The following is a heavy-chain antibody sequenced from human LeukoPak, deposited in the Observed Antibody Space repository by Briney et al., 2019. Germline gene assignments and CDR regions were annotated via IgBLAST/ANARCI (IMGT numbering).Heavy chain of an antibody. D-gene: IGHD3-9*01. CDR1: GGSISSYY. Sequence: SETLSLTCTVSGGSISSYYWSWIRQPPGKGLEWIAYIYSSGSSHYNPSLQSRVTISVDTSNSLFSLKLSSVTAADTAVYYCARHKGYDLLTGLYLFDYWGQGTLVTVSS. J-gene: IGHJ4*02. CDR2: IYSSGSS. CDR3: ARHKGYDLLTGLYLFDY. V-gene: IGHV4-59*08.